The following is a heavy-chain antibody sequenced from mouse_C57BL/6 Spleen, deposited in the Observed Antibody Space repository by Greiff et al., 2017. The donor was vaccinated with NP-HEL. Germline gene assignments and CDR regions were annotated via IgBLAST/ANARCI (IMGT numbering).Heavy chain of an antibody. V-gene: IGHV5-17*01. CDR2: ISSGSSTI. J-gene: IGHJ1*03. CDR3: ARTYYGNYWYFDV. Sequence: EVKLVESGGGLVKPGGSLKLSCAASGFTFSDYGMHWVRQAPEKGLEWVAYISSGSSTIYYADTVKGRFTISRDNAKNTLFLQMTSLRSEDTAMYYCARTYYGNYWYFDVWGTGTTVTVSS. CDR1: GFTFSDYG. D-gene: IGHD2-10*01.